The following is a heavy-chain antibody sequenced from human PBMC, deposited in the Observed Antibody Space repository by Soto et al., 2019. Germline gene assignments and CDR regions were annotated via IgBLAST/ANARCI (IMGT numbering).Heavy chain of an antibody. V-gene: IGHV1-69*12. J-gene: IGHJ5*02. D-gene: IGHD2-21*02. CDR2: IFPIFGAA. CDR3: ARAYCGGDCYPHANWFDP. CDR1: GGTFSSYA. Sequence: QVQLVQSGAEVKKPGSSVKVSCKASGGTFSSYAISWVRQAPGQGLEWMGGIFPIFGAANCAQKFQGRVTITADESTSTAYMELSSLRSEDTAVYYCARAYCGGDCYPHANWFDPWGQGTLVTVSS.